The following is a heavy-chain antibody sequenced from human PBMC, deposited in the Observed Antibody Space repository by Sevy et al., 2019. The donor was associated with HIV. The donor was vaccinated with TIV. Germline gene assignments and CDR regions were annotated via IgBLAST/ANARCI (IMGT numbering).Heavy chain of an antibody. CDR1: GDSLSSGAYS. V-gene: IGHV4-30-2*01. CDR3: ARDGGTVTSPGCFDI. D-gene: IGHD4-17*01. Sequence: SETLSLTCAVSGDSLSSGAYSWNWIRQPPGKALEWIGYIFHTGNTYYNSSIRSRVTISVDTSKNQFSLKMTSVTAADTAVYYCARDGGTVTSPGCFDIWGQGTMVTVSS. CDR2: IFHTGNT. J-gene: IGHJ3*02.